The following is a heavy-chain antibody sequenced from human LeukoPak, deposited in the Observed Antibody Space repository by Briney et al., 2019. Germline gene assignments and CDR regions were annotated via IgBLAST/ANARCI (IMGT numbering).Heavy chain of an antibody. CDR2: IYHSGST. Sequence: SQTLSLTCAVSGGSISSCGYSWSWIRQPPGRGLEWIGYIYHSGSTYYNPSLKSRVTISVDRSKNQFSLKLSSVTAADTAVYYCARASPRDSCFDYWGQGTLVTVSS. CDR3: ARASPRDSCFDY. D-gene: IGHD3-22*01. J-gene: IGHJ4*02. V-gene: IGHV4-30-2*01. CDR1: GGSISSCGYS.